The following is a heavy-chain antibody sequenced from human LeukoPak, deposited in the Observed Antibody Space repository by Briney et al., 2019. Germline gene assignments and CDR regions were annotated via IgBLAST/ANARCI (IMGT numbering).Heavy chain of an antibody. CDR3: ARISGAYRYYYYMDV. CDR2: INHSGST. CDR1: GRSFSGYY. V-gene: IGHV4-34*01. Sequence: SETLSLTCAVYGRSFSGYYWSWIRQPPGKGLEWIGEINHSGSTNYNPSLKSRVTISVDTSKNQFSLKLSSVTAADTAVYYCARISGAYRYYYYMDVWGKGTTVTVSS. J-gene: IGHJ6*03. D-gene: IGHD1-26*01.